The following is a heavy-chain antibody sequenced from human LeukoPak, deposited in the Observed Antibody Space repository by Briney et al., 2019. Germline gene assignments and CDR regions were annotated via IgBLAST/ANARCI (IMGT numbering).Heavy chain of an antibody. CDR3: ARLTKGRYFDYIFAF. J-gene: IGHJ4*02. V-gene: IGHV4-39*01. CDR2: INFIGRT. Sequence: SETLFLTCTVSGFSVSDPLSYWGWVRQPPGKGLEWIAEINFIGRTSYNSSLNSRVTMSVDTSKNQFSLKMTSLTAADTAVYFCARLTKGRYFDYIFAFWGQGILVTVSS. CDR1: GFSVSDPLSY. D-gene: IGHD3-9*01.